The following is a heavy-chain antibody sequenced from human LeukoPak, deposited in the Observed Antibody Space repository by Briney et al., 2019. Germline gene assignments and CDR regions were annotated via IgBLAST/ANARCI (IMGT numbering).Heavy chain of an antibody. CDR3: ARDFGGRYRDTAMVKEPGYYFDY. J-gene: IGHJ4*02. V-gene: IGHV4-4*07. CDR1: GGSISSYY. D-gene: IGHD5-18*01. Sequence: PSETLSLTCAVYGGSISSYYWSWIRQPAGKGLEWIGRIYTSGSTNYNPSLKSRVSMSVDTSKNQFSLRLTSVTAADTAVYYCARDFGGRYRDTAMVKEPGYYFDYWGQGTLVTVSS. CDR2: IYTSGST.